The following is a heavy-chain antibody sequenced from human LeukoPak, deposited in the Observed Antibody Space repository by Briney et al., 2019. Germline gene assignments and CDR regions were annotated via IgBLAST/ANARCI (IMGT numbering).Heavy chain of an antibody. J-gene: IGHJ6*02. Sequence: ASVKVSCKASGYTFTSYAMNWVRQAPGQGLEWMGRINTNTGNPTYAQGFTGRFVFSLDNSVSTAYLQISSLKAEDTAVCYCASTRPVNTYDFWSGYAYYYYGMDVWGQGTTVTVSS. CDR3: ASTRPVNTYDFWSGYAYYYYGMDV. CDR1: GYTFTSYA. CDR2: INTNTGNP. V-gene: IGHV7-4-1*02. D-gene: IGHD3-3*01.